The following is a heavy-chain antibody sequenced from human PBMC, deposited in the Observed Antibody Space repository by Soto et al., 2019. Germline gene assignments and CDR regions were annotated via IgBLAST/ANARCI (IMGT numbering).Heavy chain of an antibody. D-gene: IGHD6-19*01. CDR3: ARGAVATTFDY. CDR1: GFTFSSYS. V-gene: IGHV3-21*02. CDR2: ISTSSRDI. Sequence: EVQLLESGGGLVNPGGSLRLSCAASGFTFSSYSMNWVRQAPGKGLEWVSSISTSSRDIYYADSVKGRFTISRDNAKDSLYLQMHSLTTEDTAVYYCARGAVATTFDYWGQGALVTVSS. J-gene: IGHJ4*02.